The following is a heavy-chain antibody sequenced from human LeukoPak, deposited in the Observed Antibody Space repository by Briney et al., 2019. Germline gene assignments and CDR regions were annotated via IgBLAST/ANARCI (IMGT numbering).Heavy chain of an antibody. CDR3: AREKGIAAASDYYYYGMDV. Sequence: RSGRSLRLSCAASGFTFDDYAMHWARHAPGKGLEWVSGISWNSGSIGYADSVKGRFTISRDNAKNSLYLQMNSLRAEDTAVYYCAREKGIAAASDYYYYGMDVWGQGTTVTVSS. D-gene: IGHD6-13*01. CDR2: ISWNSGSI. V-gene: IGHV3-9*01. CDR1: GFTFDDYA. J-gene: IGHJ6*02.